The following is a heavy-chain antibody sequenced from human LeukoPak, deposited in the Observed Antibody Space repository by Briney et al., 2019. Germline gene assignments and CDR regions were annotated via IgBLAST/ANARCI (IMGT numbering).Heavy chain of an antibody. D-gene: IGHD6-6*01. V-gene: IGHV3-48*01. CDR3: ARDSSVCAFDV. CDR2: INTRSTTI. J-gene: IGHJ3*01. CDR1: GFTFSPYT. Sequence: PGGSLRLSCAASGFTFSPYTVHWFRQPPGKGLEWLSYINTRSTTIYYADSVRGRFTISRDNAKNSLYLQLNSLRAEDTAVYYCARDSSVCAFDVWGQGTMVTVSS.